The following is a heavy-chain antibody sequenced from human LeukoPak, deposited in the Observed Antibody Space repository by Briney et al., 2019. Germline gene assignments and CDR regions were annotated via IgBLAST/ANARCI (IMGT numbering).Heavy chain of an antibody. CDR1: GGSFSGYY. Sequence: SETLSLTCAVYGGSFSGYYWSWIRQPPGKGLEWIGEINHSGSTNYNPSLKSRVTISVDTSKNQFSLKLSSVTAADTAVYYCARHFVWGSYRPDFDYWGQGTLVTVSS. D-gene: IGHD3-16*02. CDR2: INHSGST. V-gene: IGHV4-34*01. CDR3: ARHFVWGSYRPDFDY. J-gene: IGHJ4*02.